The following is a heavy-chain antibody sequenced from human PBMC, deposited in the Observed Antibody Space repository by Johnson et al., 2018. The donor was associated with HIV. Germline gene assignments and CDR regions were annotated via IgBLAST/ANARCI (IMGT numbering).Heavy chain of an antibody. CDR2: IYSGGST. CDR1: GFTLDDYG. V-gene: IGHV3-66*01. J-gene: IGHJ3*02. Sequence: EVQLVESGGGVVRPGGSLRLSCAASGFTLDDYGMAWVRQAPGKGLEWVSVIYSGGSTYYADSVKGRFTISRDNSKNTLYLQMNSLRAEDTAVYYCASLSSSLFGAFDIWGQGTMVTVSS. CDR3: ASLSSSLFGAFDI. D-gene: IGHD6-13*01.